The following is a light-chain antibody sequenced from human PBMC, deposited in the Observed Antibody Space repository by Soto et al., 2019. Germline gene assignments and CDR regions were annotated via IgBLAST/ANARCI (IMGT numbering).Light chain of an antibody. J-gene: IGLJ2*01. Sequence: QSALTQPPSASGSPGQSVTISCTGTSSDVGGYNYVSWYQQHPDKAPKLMIYEVSKRPSGVPDRFSGSKSGNTASLTVSELQAEDEADYYCSSYAGSNNLVVFGGGTKLTVL. CDR3: SSYAGSNNLVV. CDR1: SSDVGGYNY. CDR2: EVS. V-gene: IGLV2-8*01.